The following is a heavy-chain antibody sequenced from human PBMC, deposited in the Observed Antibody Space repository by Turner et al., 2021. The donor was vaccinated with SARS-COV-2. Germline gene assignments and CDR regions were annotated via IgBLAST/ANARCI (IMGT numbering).Heavy chain of an antibody. CDR2: ISAYNGNT. D-gene: IGHD5-12*01. J-gene: IGHJ4*02. CDR1: GYTFTSYG. CDR3: ARDDPDIVATITIY. Sequence: QVQLVPSGAEVKKPGASVKVSCKASGYTFTSYGISWVRQAPGQGLEWMGWISAYNGNTNDAQKLQGRVTMTTDTSTSTAYMELRSLRSDDTAVYYCARDDPDIVATITIYWGQGTLVTVSS. V-gene: IGHV1-18*01.